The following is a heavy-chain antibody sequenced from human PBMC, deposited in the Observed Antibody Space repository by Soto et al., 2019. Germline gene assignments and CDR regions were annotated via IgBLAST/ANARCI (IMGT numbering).Heavy chain of an antibody. CDR2: INPNSGGT. D-gene: IGHD5-12*01. Sequence: GASVKVSCKASGYTFTGYYMHWVRQAPGQGLEWMGWINPNSGGTNYAQKFQGWVTMTRDTSISTAYMELSRLRSDDTAVYYCARDGVDIVATIPSAMSNSSHPRGQGPLVTLSS. J-gene: IGHJ5*02. CDR1: GYTFTGYY. V-gene: IGHV1-2*04. CDR3: ARDGVDIVATIPSAMSNSSHP.